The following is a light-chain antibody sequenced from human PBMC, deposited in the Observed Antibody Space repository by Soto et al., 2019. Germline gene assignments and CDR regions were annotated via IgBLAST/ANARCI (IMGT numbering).Light chain of an antibody. CDR1: QSVSSSY. Sequence: EIVLTQSPGTLALSPGERATLSCRASQSVSSSYLTWYQQKPGQAPRLLIYGASSRATGIPDRFSGSGSGTDFTLTISRLEPEYFAVYYCQQYGSSGYTFGQGTKLEI. CDR2: GAS. J-gene: IGKJ2*01. CDR3: QQYGSSGYT. V-gene: IGKV3-20*01.